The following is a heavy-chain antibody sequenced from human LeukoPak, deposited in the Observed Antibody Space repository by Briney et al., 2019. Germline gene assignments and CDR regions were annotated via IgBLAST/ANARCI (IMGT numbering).Heavy chain of an antibody. CDR2: VYYSGTS. Sequence: SETLSLTCTVSGDSVRNGNYYWGWIRHPPEKGLEWIGTVYYSGTSYYGPSLQKRTTMPVDTLKNQFSLNLKSVTVADTAVYYCARQGPSSAGILWDYWGQGILVTVSS. V-gene: IGHV4-39*01. J-gene: IGHJ4*02. CDR1: GDSVRNGNYY. D-gene: IGHD3-9*01. CDR3: ARQGPSSAGILWDY.